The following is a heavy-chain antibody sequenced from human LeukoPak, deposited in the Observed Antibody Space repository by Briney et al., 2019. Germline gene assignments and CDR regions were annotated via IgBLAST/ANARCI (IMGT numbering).Heavy chain of an antibody. D-gene: IGHD1-7*01. J-gene: IGHJ4*02. CDR3: ARDHSLELPFDY. V-gene: IGHV1-18*01. CDR1: GYTFTSYG. Sequence: ASVRVSFKASGYTFTSYGIRWVRQAPGQGLEWMGWISAYNGNTNYAQKLQGRVTMTTDTSTSTAYMELRSLRSDDTAVYYCARDHSLELPFDYWGQGTLVTVSS. CDR2: ISAYNGNT.